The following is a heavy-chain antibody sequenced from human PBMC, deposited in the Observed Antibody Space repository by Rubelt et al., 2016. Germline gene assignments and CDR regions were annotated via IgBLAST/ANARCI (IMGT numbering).Heavy chain of an antibody. CDR1: GGSIYSYY. CDR3: ARDGDFLESRGNFDY. D-gene: IGHD3-3*01. CDR2: IYVTGST. Sequence: QVQLQESGPGLVKPSETLSLTCTVSGGSIYSYYWSWIRQPAGEGLEWIGRIYVTGSTNYNPSLKSRVTMSVETSKNQFALKLRSMTAADTAVYYCARDGDFLESRGNFDYWGQGTLVTVSS. J-gene: IGHJ4*02. V-gene: IGHV4-4*07.